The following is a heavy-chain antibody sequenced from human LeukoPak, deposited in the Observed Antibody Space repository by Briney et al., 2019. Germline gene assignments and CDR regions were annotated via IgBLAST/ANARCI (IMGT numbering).Heavy chain of an antibody. CDR2: INSDGSST. CDR1: GFSFSSYW. D-gene: IGHD3-3*01. J-gene: IGHJ4*02. V-gene: IGHV3-74*01. CDR3: ARAVRAHPPADF. Sequence: GGSLRLSCAAPGFSFSSYWMHWVRQAPGKGLVWVSRINSDGSSTTYADSVKGRSSISRDNAKNTLYLHMNSLRAEDTGVYYCARAVRAHPPADFWGQGTLVTVSS.